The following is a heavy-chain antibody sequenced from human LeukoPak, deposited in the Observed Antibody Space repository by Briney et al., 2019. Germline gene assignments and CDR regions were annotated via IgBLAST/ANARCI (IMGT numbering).Heavy chain of an antibody. CDR3: ARDNDVDAAMFADY. D-gene: IGHD5-18*01. CDR1: GYAFTSYY. CDR2: INPSGGDT. Sequence: ASVKVSCKASGYAFTSYYMHWVRQAPGQGLEWVGIINPSGGDTSYAQKFQGRVTMTRDTSTSTVYMELSSLRSDDTAVFYCARDNDVDAAMFADYWGQGTLVTVSS. V-gene: IGHV1-46*01. J-gene: IGHJ4*02.